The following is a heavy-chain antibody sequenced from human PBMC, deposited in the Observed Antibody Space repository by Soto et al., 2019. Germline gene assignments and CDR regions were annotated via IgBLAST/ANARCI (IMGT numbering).Heavy chain of an antibody. J-gene: IGHJ3*02. V-gene: IGHV1-46*01. CDR3: ARDWPYYYDSSGYSRAFDI. CDR1: GYPFTSYY. Sequence: ASVKVSCKASGYPFTSYYMHWVQQAPGQGLEWMGIINPSGGSTSYAQKFQGRVTMTRDTSTSTVYMELSSLRSEDTAVYYCARDWPYYYDSSGYSRAFDIWGQGTMVTVSS. D-gene: IGHD3-22*01. CDR2: INPSGGST.